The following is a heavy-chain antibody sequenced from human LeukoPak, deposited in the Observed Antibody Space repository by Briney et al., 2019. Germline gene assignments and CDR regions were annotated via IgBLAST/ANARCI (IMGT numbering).Heavy chain of an antibody. Sequence: KPSETLSLTCTVSGYSISSSYYWGWIRQTPGKGLEWIGTIYHSGNTYYNPSLKSRVTISLDTSKNQFSLKLSSVAAADTAVYYCAGLSYSNEDYWGQGTLVTVSS. CDR1: GYSISSSYY. CDR2: IYHSGNT. J-gene: IGHJ4*02. CDR3: AGLSYSNEDY. V-gene: IGHV4-38-2*02. D-gene: IGHD5-18*01.